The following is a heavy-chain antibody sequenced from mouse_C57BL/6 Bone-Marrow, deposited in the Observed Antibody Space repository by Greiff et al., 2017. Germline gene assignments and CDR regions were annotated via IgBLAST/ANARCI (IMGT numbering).Heavy chain of an antibody. V-gene: IGHV5-6*02. Sequence: EVKLVESGGDLVKPGGSLKLSCAATGFTFSSYGMSWVRQTPDKRLEWVATISSGGSYTYYPDSVKGRFTISRDNATNTLYLQMSSLKSEDTAMXYSARFSYYFDYWGQGTTLTVSS. CDR1: GFTFSSYG. D-gene: IGHD1-1*01. CDR3: ARFSYYFDY. CDR2: ISSGGSYT. J-gene: IGHJ2*01.